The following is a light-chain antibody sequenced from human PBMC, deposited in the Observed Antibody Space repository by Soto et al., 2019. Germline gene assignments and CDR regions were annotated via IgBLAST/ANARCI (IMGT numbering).Light chain of an antibody. CDR3: QQYGSSPPYT. Sequence: EIVLTQSPGTLSLSPGERATLSCRASQTVSGNYLAWYQQKPRQSPRLLIYGSSDRATGIPNRFSGSGSGTDFTLTITRVEPEDFAVYYCQQYGSSPPYTFGQGTKLEIK. CDR2: GSS. J-gene: IGKJ2*01. CDR1: QTVSGNY. V-gene: IGKV3-20*01.